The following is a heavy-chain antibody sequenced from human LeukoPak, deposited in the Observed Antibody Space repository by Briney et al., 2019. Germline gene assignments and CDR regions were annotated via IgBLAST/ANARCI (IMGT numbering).Heavy chain of an antibody. V-gene: IGHV4-59*01. CDR1: GGSISMYY. J-gene: IGHJ3*02. CDR3: ARSDYHNSGSHTVFDAFDI. Sequence: SETLSLTCTVSGGSISMYYWSWIRRPPGKGLEWIGYIDDSGNTNYNPSLKSQVTISVDKSKNQFSLKLSFVTAADTAMYYCARSDYHNSGSHTVFDAFDIWGQGTRVTVSS. D-gene: IGHD3-10*01. CDR2: IDDSGNT.